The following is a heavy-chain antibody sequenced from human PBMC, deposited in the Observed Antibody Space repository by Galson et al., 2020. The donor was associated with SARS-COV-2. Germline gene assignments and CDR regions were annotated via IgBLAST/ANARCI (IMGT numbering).Heavy chain of an antibody. CDR2: ISTDGVNT. CDR3: AKAAPSCIGTSCPLDY. V-gene: IGHV3-23*01. CDR1: GFTFSSYA. Sequence: GESLKISCAASGFTFSSYAMYWVRQGPGKGLEWVSAISTDGVNTYYADSVKGRFTISRDNSKNTLFLQMNSLRVEDTAVYYCAKAAPSCIGTSCPLDYWGQGTLVTVSS. D-gene: IGHD2-2*01. J-gene: IGHJ4*02.